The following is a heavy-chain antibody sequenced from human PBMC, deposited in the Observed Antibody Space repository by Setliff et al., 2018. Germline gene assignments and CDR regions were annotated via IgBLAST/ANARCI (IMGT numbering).Heavy chain of an antibody. CDR2: MYPGRNT. V-gene: IGHV4-38-2*02. CDR1: GYSISSGHY. CDR3: ARDKGDGYGVDAYAGGGFDI. D-gene: IGHD4-17*01. Sequence: PSETLSLTCDVSGYSISSGHYWGWIRQPPGKGLEWIGSMYPGRNTYYNPSLKSRVTMSVDTSKRQFSLKLNSVTAADTAVYYCARDKGDGYGVDAYAGGGFDIWGQGTMVTVSS. J-gene: IGHJ3*02.